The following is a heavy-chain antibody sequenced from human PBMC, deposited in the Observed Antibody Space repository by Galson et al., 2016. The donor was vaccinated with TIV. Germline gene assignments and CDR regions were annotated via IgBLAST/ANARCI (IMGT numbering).Heavy chain of an antibody. CDR1: GFSVIHNY. J-gene: IGHJ4*02. CDR3: AKTTPAEIRLGYYFDY. CDR2: LYSDGTS. D-gene: IGHD2-15*01. V-gene: IGHV3-53*01. Sequence: SLRLSCAASGFSVIHNYMSWVRQAPGKGLEWVSLLYSDGTSYYADSVKGRFTISRDNSKNTLYLQMNSLRAEDTAVYYCAKTTPAEIRLGYYFDYWGQGTLVTVSS.